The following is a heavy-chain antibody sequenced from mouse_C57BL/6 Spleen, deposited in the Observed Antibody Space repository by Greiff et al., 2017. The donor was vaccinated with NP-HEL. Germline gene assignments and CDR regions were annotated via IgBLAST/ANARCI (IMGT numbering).Heavy chain of an antibody. Sequence: VQLQQSGAELAKPGASVKLSCKASGYTFTSYWMHWVKQRPGQGLEWIGYINPSSGYTKYNQKFKDKAKLTADKSSSTAYMQLSSLTYEDSAGYYCARRVTTVAFDYWGQGTTLTVSS. J-gene: IGHJ2*01. V-gene: IGHV1-7*01. CDR1: GYTFTSYW. CDR2: INPSSGYT. CDR3: ARRVTTVAFDY. D-gene: IGHD1-1*01.